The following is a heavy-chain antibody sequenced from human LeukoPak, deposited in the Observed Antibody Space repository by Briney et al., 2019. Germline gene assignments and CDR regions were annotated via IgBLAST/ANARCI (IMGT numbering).Heavy chain of an antibody. CDR3: ARGYYDSSGYYYYAFDI. D-gene: IGHD3-22*01. J-gene: IGHJ3*02. CDR1: GGTFSSYA. CDR2: IIPIFGTA. V-gene: IGHV1-69*05. Sequence: SVKVSCKASGGTFSSYAISWVRQAPGQGLEWIGGIIPIFGTANYAQKFQGRVTITTDESTSTAYMELSSLRPEDTAVYYCARGYYDSSGYYYYAFDIWGQGTMVTVSS.